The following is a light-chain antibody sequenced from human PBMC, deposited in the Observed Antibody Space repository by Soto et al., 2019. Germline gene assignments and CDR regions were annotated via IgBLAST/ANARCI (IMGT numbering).Light chain of an antibody. CDR3: RSSTNTNTLVM. V-gene: IGLV2-14*01. CDR1: SSDIGRYKF. Sequence: QSVLTQPASVSGSPGQSVTISCTGTSSDIGRYKFVSWFQQHPGKAPKLLIFEGTNRPSGVSILSSGSRSGNAAFLTMSGLRDEGEGIYFRRSSTNTNTLVMFGGGTKVSVL. CDR2: EGT. J-gene: IGLJ3*02.